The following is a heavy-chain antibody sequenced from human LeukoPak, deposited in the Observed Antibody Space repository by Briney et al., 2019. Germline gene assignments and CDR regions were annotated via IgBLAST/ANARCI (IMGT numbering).Heavy chain of an antibody. CDR2: IKQDGSER. Sequence: PGGSLRLSCAASGFTFSGYWMSWVRQAPGKGLEWVANIKQDGSERYYVDSVKGRFTISRDNAKDALYLQMNSLRAEDTAVYYCASDPFGDYVFVYWGQGPLVTVFS. V-gene: IGHV3-7*01. CDR1: GFTFSGYW. CDR3: ASDPFGDYVFVY. D-gene: IGHD4-17*01. J-gene: IGHJ4*02.